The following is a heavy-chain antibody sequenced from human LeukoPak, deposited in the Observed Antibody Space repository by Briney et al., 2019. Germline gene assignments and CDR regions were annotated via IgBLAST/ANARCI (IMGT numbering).Heavy chain of an antibody. D-gene: IGHD5/OR15-5a*01. Sequence: GGSLRLSCVASGFTFCHYSMNWVRQAPGKGLEWVSSITTSGSYIYHADSVKGRFTISRDNAKNSLYLQMNSLRAEDTAVYYCARDLVFGGQGTLVTVSS. CDR3: ARDLVF. CDR2: ITTSGSYI. J-gene: IGHJ4*02. CDR1: GFTFCHYS. V-gene: IGHV3-21*06.